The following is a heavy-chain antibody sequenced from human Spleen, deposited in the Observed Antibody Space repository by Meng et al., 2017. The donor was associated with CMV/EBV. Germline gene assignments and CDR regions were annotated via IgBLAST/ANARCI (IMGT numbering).Heavy chain of an antibody. CDR2: INPSGGST. D-gene: IGHD1-26*01. CDR3: ARMGGSGSYYYYYYGMDV. CDR1: GYTFTSYG. V-gene: IGHV1-46*01. J-gene: IGHJ6*02. Sequence: ASVKVSCKASGYTFTSYGISWVRQAPGQGLEWMGIINPSGGSTSYAQKFQGRVTMTRDTSTSTVYMELSSLRSEDTAVYYCARMGGSGSYYYYYYGMDVWGQGTTVTVSS.